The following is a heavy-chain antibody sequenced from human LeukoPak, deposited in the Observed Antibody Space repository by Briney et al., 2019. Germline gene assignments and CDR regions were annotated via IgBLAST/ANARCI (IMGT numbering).Heavy chain of an antibody. J-gene: IGHJ5*02. Sequence: GGSLRISCAASGFTFNNYWMTWVRQAPGKGLEWVSAISGSGGSTYYADSVKGRFTISRDNPGNVVYLQMDSLRAEDTAVYYCSRVAQSGPTGWFDPWGQGTLVTVSS. D-gene: IGHD1-1*01. CDR1: GFTFNNYW. V-gene: IGHV3-23*01. CDR3: SRVAQSGPTGWFDP. CDR2: ISGSGGST.